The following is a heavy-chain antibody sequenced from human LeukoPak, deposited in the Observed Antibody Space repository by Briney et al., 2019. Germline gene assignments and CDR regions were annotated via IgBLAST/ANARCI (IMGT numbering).Heavy chain of an antibody. Sequence: ASVKVSCKASGYTFPSYVISWLGQAPGQGLEGMGWISAYNGNTNYAQKLQGRVTMTTETSTSTAYMELRSLRSDDTAVYHCARDSGCSSTSCPQYYYYYYYMDVWGKGTTVTVSS. D-gene: IGHD2-2*01. CDR1: GYTFPSYV. J-gene: IGHJ6*03. CDR2: ISAYNGNT. V-gene: IGHV1-18*01. CDR3: ARDSGCSSTSCPQYYYYYYYMDV.